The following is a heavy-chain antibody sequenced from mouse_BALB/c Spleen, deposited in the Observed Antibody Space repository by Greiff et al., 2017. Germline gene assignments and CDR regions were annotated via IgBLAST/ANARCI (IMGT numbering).Heavy chain of an antibody. J-gene: IGHJ4*01. V-gene: IGHV5-6*01. D-gene: IGHD1-1*01. CDR3: ARRITTVPYYAMDY. CDR1: GFTFSSYG. CDR2: ISSGGSYT. Sequence: VQLKQSGGDLVKPGGSLKLSCAASGFTFSSYGMSWVRQTPDKRLEWVATISSGGSYTYYPDSVKGRFTISRDNAKNTLYLQMSSLKSEDTAMYYCARRITTVPYYAMDYWGQGTSVTVSS.